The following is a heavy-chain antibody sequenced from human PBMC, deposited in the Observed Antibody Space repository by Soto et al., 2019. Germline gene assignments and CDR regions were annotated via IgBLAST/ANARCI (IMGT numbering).Heavy chain of an antibody. CDR3: ARGLVVVAATKGPPDY. J-gene: IGHJ4*02. CDR2: MNPNSGNT. V-gene: IGHV1-8*01. Sequence: ASVKVSCKASGYTFTSYDINWVRQATGQGLEWMGWMNPNSGNTGYAQKFQGRVTMTRSTSISTAHMELSSLRSEDTAAYYCARGLVVVAATKGPPDYWGQGTLVTVSS. CDR1: GYTFTSYD. D-gene: IGHD2-15*01.